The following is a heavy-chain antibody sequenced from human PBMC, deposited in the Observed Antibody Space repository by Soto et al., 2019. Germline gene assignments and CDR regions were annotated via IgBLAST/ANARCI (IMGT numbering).Heavy chain of an antibody. J-gene: IGHJ4*02. V-gene: IGHV4-4*02. Sequence: SETLSLTCAVSGASISSGSWWSWVRQSPNKGLEWIGEVYHSGSSSVSPSLKSRVTISVDKSKKEFSLKLRSVTAADTAVYYCATVSLQLTTMDYWGQGALVTVSS. CDR1: GASISSGSW. CDR2: VYHSGSS. D-gene: IGHD4-4*01. CDR3: ATVSLQLTTMDY.